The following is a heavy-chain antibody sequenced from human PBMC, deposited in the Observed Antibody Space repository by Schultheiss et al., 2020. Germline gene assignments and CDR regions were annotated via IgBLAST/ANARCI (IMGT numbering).Heavy chain of an antibody. D-gene: IGHD2-21*02. J-gene: IGHJ3*02. CDR3: AKDRYRVTGAFDI. CDR2: IWYDGSDK. Sequence: GGSLRLSCAASGFTFSTYGMHWVRQAPVKGLEWVAVIWYDGSDKYYADSVQGRFSIFRDNSKNTLYLQMNSLRAEDTAVYYCAKDRYRVTGAFDIWGQGTMVTVSS. CDR1: GFTFSTYG. V-gene: IGHV3-33*06.